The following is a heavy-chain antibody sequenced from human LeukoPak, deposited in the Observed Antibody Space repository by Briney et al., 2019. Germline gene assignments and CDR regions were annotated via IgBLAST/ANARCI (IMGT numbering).Heavy chain of an antibody. J-gene: IGHJ4*02. Sequence: SETLSLTCAVYGGSFSGYYWSWIRQPPGKGLEWIGEINHSGSTNYNPSLKSRVTISVDTSKNQFSLKLSSVTAADTALYYCARQATGSWTSVYYFDYWGQGTLVSVSS. D-gene: IGHD3/OR15-3a*01. V-gene: IGHV4-34*01. CDR2: INHSGST. CDR1: GGSFSGYY. CDR3: ARQATGSWTSVYYFDY.